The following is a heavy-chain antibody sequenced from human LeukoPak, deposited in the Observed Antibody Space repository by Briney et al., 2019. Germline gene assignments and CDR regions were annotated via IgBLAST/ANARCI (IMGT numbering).Heavy chain of an antibody. J-gene: IGHJ6*03. D-gene: IGHD6-6*01. CDR1: GGSISSYY. CDR3: ARGAAHPSDPRAPVFGSSRSVNYYYYYMDV. Sequence: SETLSLTCTVSGGSISSYYWSWIRQPAGKGLEWIGRIYTSGSTNYNPSLKSRVTMSVDTSKNQFSLKLSSVTAADTAVYYCARGAAHPSDPRAPVFGSSRSVNYYYYYMDVWGKGTTVTVSS. CDR2: IYTSGST. V-gene: IGHV4-4*07.